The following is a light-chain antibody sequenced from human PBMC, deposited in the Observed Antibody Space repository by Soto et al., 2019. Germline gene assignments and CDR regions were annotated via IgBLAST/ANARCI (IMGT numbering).Light chain of an antibody. CDR3: SSYTTSYFYV. CDR1: GRDIGAYDY. J-gene: IGLJ1*01. V-gene: IGLV2-14*01. CDR2: GVK. Sequence: QSVLAQPASVSGSPGQSITISCTGSGRDIGAYDYVSWYQQHPGKAPKLLIYGVKNRPSGVSYRFSASKSAFTASLTISGLQDEDEAPYYCSSYTTSYFYVFGPGTKVTV.